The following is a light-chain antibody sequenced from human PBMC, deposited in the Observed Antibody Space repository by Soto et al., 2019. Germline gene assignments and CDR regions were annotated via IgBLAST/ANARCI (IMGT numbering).Light chain of an antibody. V-gene: IGKV3-15*01. Sequence: EIVVTQSPAILSLSPGERATLSCRASQNIISNLAWYQQKLGQAPRLLIYGASTRATGILARFSGSGSGTEFTLNISSLQSEDFAVYYCQHYNNWLGTFGGGTKVEIK. CDR2: GAS. CDR1: QNIISN. J-gene: IGKJ4*01. CDR3: QHYNNWLGT.